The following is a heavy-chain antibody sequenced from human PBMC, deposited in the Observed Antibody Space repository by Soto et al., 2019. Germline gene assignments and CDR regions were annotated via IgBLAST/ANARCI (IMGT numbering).Heavy chain of an antibody. J-gene: IGHJ6*02. CDR2: IYYSGST. CDR1: GGSISSYY. D-gene: IGHD2-2*01. V-gene: IGHV4-59*01. Sequence: PSETLSLTCTVSGGSISSYYWSWIRQPPGKGLEWIGYIYYSGSTNYNPSLKSRVTISVDTSKNQFSLKLSSVTAADTAVYYCARDRGTGYCSSTSCPSPPDVMDVWGQGTTVTVSS. CDR3: ARDRGTGYCSSTSCPSPPDVMDV.